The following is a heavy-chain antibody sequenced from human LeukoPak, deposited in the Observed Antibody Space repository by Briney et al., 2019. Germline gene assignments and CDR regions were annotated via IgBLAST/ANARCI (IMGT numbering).Heavy chain of an antibody. Sequence: GESLRLSCAASGFTFSGYSMNWVRQAPGKGLEWVSSIAPGGTYFYYADSLKVRFTISRDNAKGSLYLQMNGLRAEDTAVYYCARPINFYYYHMDVWGKGTTVTVSS. D-gene: IGHD5-12*01. CDR2: IAPGGTYF. CDR1: GFTFSGYS. V-gene: IGHV3-21*01. J-gene: IGHJ6*03. CDR3: ARPINFYYYHMDV.